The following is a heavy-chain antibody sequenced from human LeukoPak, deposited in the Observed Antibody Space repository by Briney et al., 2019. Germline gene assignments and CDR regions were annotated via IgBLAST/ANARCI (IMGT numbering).Heavy chain of an antibody. Sequence: GGSLRLSCAASGFTFSSYGLHWVRQAPGKGLEWVAVISFGGSNTYYADSVKGRFTISRNNSKNTLYLQMNSLRAEDTAVYYCARDLVAARPNDYYAMDVWGQGTTVTVSS. J-gene: IGHJ6*02. V-gene: IGHV3-30*04. CDR3: ARDLVAARPNDYYAMDV. CDR2: ISFGGSNT. D-gene: IGHD6-6*01. CDR1: GFTFSSYG.